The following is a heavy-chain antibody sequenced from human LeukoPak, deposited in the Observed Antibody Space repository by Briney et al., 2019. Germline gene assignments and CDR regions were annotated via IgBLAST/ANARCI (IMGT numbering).Heavy chain of an antibody. CDR1: GFTFSSYA. J-gene: IGHJ4*02. V-gene: IGHV3-23*01. Sequence: PGGSLRLSCAASGFTFSSYAMSWVRQAPGKGLEWVSGISGSGGSTYYADSVKGRFTISRDNAKNSLYLQMNSLRAEDTAVYYCARQYSYGSRAFDYWGQGTLVTVS. CDR2: ISGSGGST. D-gene: IGHD5-18*01. CDR3: ARQYSYGSRAFDY.